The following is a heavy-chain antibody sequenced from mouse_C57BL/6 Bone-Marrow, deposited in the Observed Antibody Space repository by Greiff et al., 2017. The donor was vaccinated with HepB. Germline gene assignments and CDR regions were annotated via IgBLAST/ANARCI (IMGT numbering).Heavy chain of an antibody. V-gene: IGHV1-61*01. Sequence: QVQLQQSGAELVRPGSSVKLSCKASGYTFTSYWMDWVQQRPGQGLEWIGNIYPSDSDTHYNQKFKDKSTLTVDKSSSTAYMQLSSLTSEDSAVYYCERSGGSSYFDYCCQGTAPPVTS. CDR3: ERSGGSSYFDY. CDR1: GYTFTSYW. CDR2: IYPSDSDT. J-gene: IGHJ2*01. D-gene: IGHD1-1*01.